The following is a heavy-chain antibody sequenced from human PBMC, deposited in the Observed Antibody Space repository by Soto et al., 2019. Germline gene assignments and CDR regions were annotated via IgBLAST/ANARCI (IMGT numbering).Heavy chain of an antibody. D-gene: IGHD4-4*01. CDR2: ICTGGTT. Sequence: SETLSLTCAVSGGSISSFCWTWIRQPPGQGLEWIGYICTGGTTKYNPSLKSRVTMSVDTSKTQFSLKLTSVTAADTAVYYCARVGSKSFYYATDVWGQGTTVTLSS. CDR1: GGSISSFC. CDR3: ARVGSKSFYYATDV. V-gene: IGHV4-4*09. J-gene: IGHJ6*02.